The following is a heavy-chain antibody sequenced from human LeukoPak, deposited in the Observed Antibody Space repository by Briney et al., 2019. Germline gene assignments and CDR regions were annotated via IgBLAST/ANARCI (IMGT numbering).Heavy chain of an antibody. CDR3: ARDRGYGIYYYYYMDV. J-gene: IGHJ6*03. Sequence: ASVKFSCKASGYTSTGYYMHSVRHAPGQGLEWIGRINSNIVGTNYAQKFQGRVTITTDTSISTAYVELSRLRSDDTAVYSCARDRGYGIYYYYYMDVWAKGPRSPSP. V-gene: IGHV1-2*06. D-gene: IGHD5-18*01. CDR1: GYTSTGYY. CDR2: INSNIVGT.